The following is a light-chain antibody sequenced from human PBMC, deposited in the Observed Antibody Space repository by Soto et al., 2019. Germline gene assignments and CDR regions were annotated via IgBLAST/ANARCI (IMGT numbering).Light chain of an antibody. CDR1: SSDVGGYNF. V-gene: IGLV2-8*01. CDR3: SSYAGNNRGV. CDR2: EVS. J-gene: IGLJ2*01. Sequence: QSALTQPPSASGSPGQSVTISCTGTSSDVGGYNFVSWYQHHPGKAPKLMIYEVSKRPSGVPDRFSGSKSGNTASLTGSGLQAEDEADYYCSSYAGNNRGVFGGGTKLTVL.